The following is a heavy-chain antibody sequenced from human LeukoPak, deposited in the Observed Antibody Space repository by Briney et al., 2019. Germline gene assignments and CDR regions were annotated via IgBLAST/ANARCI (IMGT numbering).Heavy chain of an antibody. CDR2: IYYSGRT. Sequence: PSETLPLTCTVSGGSISSSTYYWGWLRQPPGKGLEWIGSIYYSGRTYYNPSLKSRLTISVDTSKNQFSLKLNSVTAADTAVYYCARHPGITAAGTGFDIWGQGTMVTASS. CDR3: ARHPGITAAGTGFDI. J-gene: IGHJ3*02. V-gene: IGHV4-39*01. CDR1: GGSISSSTYY. D-gene: IGHD6-13*01.